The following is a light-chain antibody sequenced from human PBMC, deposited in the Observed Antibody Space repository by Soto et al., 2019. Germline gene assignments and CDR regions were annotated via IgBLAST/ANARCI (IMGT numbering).Light chain of an antibody. Sequence: QSALTQPPSASGSPGQSVTISCTGTSSDVGGYDYVSWYQQHQGKAPKLMIYEVSKRPSGVPDRFSGSKSGNTASLTVSGLQAEDQADHYCSSDADGSNYLFGDGTKFT. CDR3: SSDADGSNYL. CDR2: EVS. CDR1: SSDVGGYDY. V-gene: IGLV2-8*01. J-gene: IGLJ1*01.